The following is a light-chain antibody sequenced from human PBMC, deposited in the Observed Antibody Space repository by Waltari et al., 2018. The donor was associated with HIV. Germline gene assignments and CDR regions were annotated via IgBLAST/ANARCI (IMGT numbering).Light chain of an antibody. CDR2: AVK. Sequence: HSALTQPASVSGSPGQSITISCTGTSSNVGTYNLVSWYQQHPGKAPKLLISAVKRRPPGLSDRFSGSKSGNTASLTVSGLQAEDEAIYYCCSYAGSDTLVFGGGTSLTIL. V-gene: IGLV2-23*02. CDR1: SSNVGTYNL. J-gene: IGLJ3*02. CDR3: CSYAGSDTLV.